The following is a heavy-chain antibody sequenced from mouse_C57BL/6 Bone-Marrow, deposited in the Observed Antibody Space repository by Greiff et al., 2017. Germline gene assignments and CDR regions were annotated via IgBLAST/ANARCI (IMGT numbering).Heavy chain of an antibody. V-gene: IGHV1-72*01. D-gene: IGHD1-1*01. CDR3: ARGYYYGSSFWFAY. Sequence: VQLQQSGAELVKPGASVKLSCKASGYTFTSYWMPWVKQRPGRGLEWIGRIDPNSGGTKYNEQFKSKATLTVDNPSSTAYMQLSSLTSEDSAVYYCARGYYYGSSFWFAYWGQGTLVTVSA. CDR2: IDPNSGGT. CDR1: GYTFTSYW. J-gene: IGHJ3*01.